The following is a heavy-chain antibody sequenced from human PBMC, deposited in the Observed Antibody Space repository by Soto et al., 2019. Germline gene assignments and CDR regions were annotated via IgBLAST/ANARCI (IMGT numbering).Heavy chain of an antibody. CDR1: GGSISSGGYY. Sequence: SETLSLTCTVSGGSISSGGYYWSWIRQHPGKGLEWIGYIYYSGSTYYNPSLKSRVTISVDTSKNQFSLKLSFVTAADTAVYYCARGGAARLPGVSNNWFDPWGQGTLVTVSS. V-gene: IGHV4-31*03. J-gene: IGHJ5*02. D-gene: IGHD6-6*01. CDR2: IYYSGST. CDR3: ARGGAARLPGVSNNWFDP.